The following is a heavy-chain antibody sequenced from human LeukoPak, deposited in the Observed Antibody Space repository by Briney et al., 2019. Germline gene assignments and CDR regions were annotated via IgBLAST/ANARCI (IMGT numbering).Heavy chain of an antibody. CDR3: ASVGGSGSYQPQYYYYYMDV. CDR1: GGTFSSYA. CDR2: IIPIFGTA. J-gene: IGHJ6*03. V-gene: IGHV1-69*13. D-gene: IGHD3-10*01. Sequence: SVKVSCKASGGTFSSYAISWVGQAPGQWLEWMGGIIPIFGTANYAQKFQGRVTITADESTSTAYMELSSLRSEDTAVYYCASVGGSGSYQPQYYYYYMDVWGKGTTFTVSS.